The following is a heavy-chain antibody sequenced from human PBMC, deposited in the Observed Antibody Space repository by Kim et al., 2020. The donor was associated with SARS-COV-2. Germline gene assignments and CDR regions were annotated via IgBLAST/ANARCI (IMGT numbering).Heavy chain of an antibody. CDR2: ISGSGGST. J-gene: IGHJ3*02. V-gene: IGHV3-23*01. CDR3: AKPQVTGDSSGYYDAFDI. D-gene: IGHD3-22*01. CDR1: GFTFSSYA. Sequence: GGSLRLSCAASGFTFSSYAMSWVRQAPGKGLEWVSAISGSGGSTYYADSVKGRFTISRDNSKNTLYLQMNSLRAEDTAVYYCAKPQVTGDSSGYYDAFDIWGQGTMVTVSS.